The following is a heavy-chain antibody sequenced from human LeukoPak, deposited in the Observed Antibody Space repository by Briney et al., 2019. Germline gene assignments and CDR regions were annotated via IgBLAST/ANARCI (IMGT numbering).Heavy chain of an antibody. D-gene: IGHD3-3*01. J-gene: IGHJ4*02. CDR3: AKAGGAYYDFWSGYYTDY. V-gene: IGHV3-53*01. Sequence: PGGSLRLSCAASGFTVSSNYMSWVRQAPGKGLEWVSVIYSGGSTYYADSAKGRFTISRDNSKNTLYLQMNSLRAEDTAVYYCAKAGGAYYDFWSGYYTDYWGQGTLVTVSS. CDR1: GFTVSSNY. CDR2: IYSGGST.